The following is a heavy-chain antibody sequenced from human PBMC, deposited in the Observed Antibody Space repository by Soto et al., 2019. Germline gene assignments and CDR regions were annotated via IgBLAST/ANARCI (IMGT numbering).Heavy chain of an antibody. J-gene: IGHJ4*02. Sequence: EVQLVESGGGLAQPGGSLRISCAASGFTFSKYWMHWVRQAPGKGLEWVANIKENGREMYYVDSVKGRFTISRDNAKNSLYLQMNSLRAEDTAVYYCVTDSSLGDYWGQGTLVTVSS. CDR2: IKENGREM. V-gene: IGHV3-7*01. CDR1: GFTFSKYW. CDR3: VTDSSLGDY.